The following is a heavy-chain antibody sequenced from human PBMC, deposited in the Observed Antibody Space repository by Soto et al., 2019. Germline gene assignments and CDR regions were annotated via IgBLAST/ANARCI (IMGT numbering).Heavy chain of an antibody. J-gene: IGHJ4*02. D-gene: IGHD1-26*01. CDR2: IPSDGRDV. Sequence: GPLILACKASGFNFRDFWMHWVRQPPGKGPEWVSNIPSDGRDVSYADSVRVRFTISRDDARNTLYLQMSSLRVEDTAIYYCTRDDSGLGIDYWGQGTQVTVSS. CDR1: GFNFRDFW. V-gene: IGHV3-74*01. CDR3: TRDDSGLGIDY.